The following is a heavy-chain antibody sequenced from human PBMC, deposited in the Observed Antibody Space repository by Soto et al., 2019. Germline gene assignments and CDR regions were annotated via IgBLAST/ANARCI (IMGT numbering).Heavy chain of an antibody. CDR1: GYTFTSYD. D-gene: IGHD4-17*01. J-gene: IGHJ6*02. V-gene: IGHV1-8*01. Sequence: ASVKVSCKASGYTFTSYDINWVRQATGQGLEWMGWMNPNSGNTGYAQKFQGRVTMTRYTSISTAYMELSSLRSEDTAVYYCARGRGYGETVILWGQGTTVTVSS. CDR3: ARGRGYGETVIL. CDR2: MNPNSGNT.